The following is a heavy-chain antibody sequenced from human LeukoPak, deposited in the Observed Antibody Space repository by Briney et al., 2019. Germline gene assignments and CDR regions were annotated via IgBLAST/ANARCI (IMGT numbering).Heavy chain of an antibody. CDR2: IYYSGTT. CDR3: ARADPQLTVQECMDG. J-gene: IGHJ6*02. CDR1: GGSISNFY. Sequence: SETLSLTCTVSGGSISNFYWSWIRQPPGKGLEWIGYIYYSGTTNYNPSLKSRVTMAVDTSKNQFSLKLSAVTAAGTAVHYGARADPQLTVQECMDGWGQGATVTVCS. D-gene: IGHD4-17*01. V-gene: IGHV4-59*01.